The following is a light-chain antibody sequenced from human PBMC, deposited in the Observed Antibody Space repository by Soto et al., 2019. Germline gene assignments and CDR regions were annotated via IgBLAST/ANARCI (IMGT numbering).Light chain of an antibody. J-gene: IGKJ3*01. CDR3: QQYYSIPVT. V-gene: IGKV4-1*01. CDR1: QSVLYSSNNKNY. Sequence: DIVMTQSPDSLAVSLGERATINCKSSQSVLYSSNNKNYLAWYQQKPGQPPKLLIYWASTRESGVPDRFSGSGSETDFTLTISSLQAEDVAVYYCQQYYSIPVTFGPGTKVDIK. CDR2: WAS.